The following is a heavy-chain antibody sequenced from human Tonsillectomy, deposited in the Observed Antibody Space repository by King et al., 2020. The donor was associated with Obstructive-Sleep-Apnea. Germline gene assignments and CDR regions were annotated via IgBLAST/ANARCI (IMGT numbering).Heavy chain of an antibody. J-gene: IGHJ6*02. CDR3: ARDSSGSYRYNYYGMDV. CDR1: GFTFSSYS. V-gene: IGHV3-48*01. D-gene: IGHD3-10*01. CDR2: ISSSSSTI. Sequence: VQLVESGGGLVQPGGSLRLSCAASGFTFSSYSMNWVRQAPGKGLEWVSYISSSSSTIYYADSVKGRFTTSRDNAKNSLYLQMNSLRAEDTAVYYCARDSSGSYRYNYYGMDVWGQGTTVTVSS.